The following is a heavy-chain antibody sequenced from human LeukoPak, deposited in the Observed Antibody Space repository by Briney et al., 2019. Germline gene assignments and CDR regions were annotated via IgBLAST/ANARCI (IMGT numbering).Heavy chain of an antibody. J-gene: IGHJ4*02. V-gene: IGHV4-34*01. CDR1: GGSFSGYY. D-gene: IGHD5-18*01. CDR3: ARPPGYSYGYPDY. Sequence: KPSETLSLTCAVYGGSFSGYYWSWIRQPPGKGLEWIGEINHSGSTNYNPSLKSRVTISVDTSKNQFSLKLSSVTAADTAVYYCARPPGYSYGYPDYWGKGPLVTVSS. CDR2: INHSGST.